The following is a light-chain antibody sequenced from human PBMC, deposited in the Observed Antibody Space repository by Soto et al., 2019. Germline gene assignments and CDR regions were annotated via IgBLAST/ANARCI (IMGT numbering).Light chain of an antibody. V-gene: IGKV3-20*01. J-gene: IGKJ1*01. CDR2: AAS. Sequence: EIVFTQSPGTLSLSPGGRATLSSKASQSVSSTFLAWYQRKPGKAPRLLIYAASYRATDIPYRFSGSGSGTNFTLTITRFEPAEFAVYYCQQYGTSPSTFGQGTKVEI. CDR3: QQYGTSPST. CDR1: QSVSSTF.